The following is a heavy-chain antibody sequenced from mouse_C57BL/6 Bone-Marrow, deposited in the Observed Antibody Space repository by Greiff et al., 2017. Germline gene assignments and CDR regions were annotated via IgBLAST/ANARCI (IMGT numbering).Heavy chain of an antibody. Sequence: QVQLQQSGAELVRPGASVTLSCKASGYTFTDYEMHWVKQTPVHGLEWIGAIDPETGGTAYNQKFKGKAILTADKSSSTAYMELRSLTSEDSAVYYCTRPLYYYYAMDYWGQGTSVTVSS. D-gene: IGHD2-1*01. J-gene: IGHJ4*01. V-gene: IGHV1-15*01. CDR1: GYTFTDYE. CDR3: TRPLYYYYAMDY. CDR2: IDPETGGT.